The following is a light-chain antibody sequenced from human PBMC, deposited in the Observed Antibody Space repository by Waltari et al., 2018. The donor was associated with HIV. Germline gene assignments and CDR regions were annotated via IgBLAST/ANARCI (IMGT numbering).Light chain of an antibody. Sequence: QSVLPQPPSVSGAPGPRVTISCSGNSSNIGAGFDVHWYQHLPGTAPKLLIYATTNRPSGVPDRFSGSKSGASASLAITGLQAEDEADYYCQSYDNSLTSYVFATGTRVTVL. CDR2: ATT. V-gene: IGLV1-40*03. CDR3: QSYDNSLTSYV. CDR1: SSNIGAGFD. J-gene: IGLJ1*01.